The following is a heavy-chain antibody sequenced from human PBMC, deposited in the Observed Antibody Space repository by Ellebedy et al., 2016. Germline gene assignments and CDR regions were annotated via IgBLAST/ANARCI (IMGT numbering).Heavy chain of an antibody. CDR3: ARVPSPSQLTPAAIDYYYYYMDV. D-gene: IGHD2-2*01. CDR2: IYHSGST. V-gene: IGHV4-59*13. CDR1: GGSISSYY. J-gene: IGHJ6*03. Sequence: SETLSLXXTVSGGSISSYYWSWIRQPPGKGLEWIGEIYHSGSTNYNPSLKSRVTISVDTSKNQFSLKLSSVTAADTAVYYCARVPSPSQLTPAAIDYYYYYMDVWGKGTTVTVSS.